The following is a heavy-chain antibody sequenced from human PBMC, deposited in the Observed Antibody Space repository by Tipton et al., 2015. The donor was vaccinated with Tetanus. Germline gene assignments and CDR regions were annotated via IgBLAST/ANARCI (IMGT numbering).Heavy chain of an antibody. J-gene: IGHJ6*02. Sequence: TLSLTCTVSGGSISSSRYYWGWIRQPPGKGLEWFGSIYYDGSAYYNPSLKSRVTISLDTSKNQFSLKLTSVTAADTAVYYCVRGGNWYAMDVWGPGTTVTVSS. D-gene: IGHD1-20*01. V-gene: IGHV4-39*01. CDR1: GGSISSSRYY. CDR2: IYYDGSA. CDR3: VRGGNWYAMDV.